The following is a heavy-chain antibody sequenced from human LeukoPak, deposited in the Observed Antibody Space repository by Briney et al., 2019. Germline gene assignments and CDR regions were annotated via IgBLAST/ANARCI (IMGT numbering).Heavy chain of an antibody. CDR2: INHSGST. D-gene: IGHD6-19*01. J-gene: IGHJ4*02. V-gene: IGHV4-34*01. Sequence: SETLSPTCAAYGGSFSGYYWSWIRQPPGKGLEWIGEINHSGSTNYNPSLKSRVTISVDTSKNQFSLKLSSVTAADTAVYYCARGPGIAVAGTTSGLDYWGQGTLVTVSS. CDR3: ARGPGIAVAGTTSGLDY. CDR1: GGSFSGYY.